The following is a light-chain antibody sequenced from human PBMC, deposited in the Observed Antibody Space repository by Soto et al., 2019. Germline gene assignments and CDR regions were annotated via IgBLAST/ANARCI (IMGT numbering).Light chain of an antibody. J-gene: IGKJ2*01. CDR2: DAS. Sequence: EIVLTQSPAILSLSPGERATLSCRASQSVSSYLGWYQHKPGQAPRLLIFDASIRAPDIPARFSGSGSGTDVTRTISSLEPEDFAVYYCHQRGNWPRTFGQGTRLEIK. CDR1: QSVSSY. V-gene: IGKV3-11*01. CDR3: HQRGNWPRT.